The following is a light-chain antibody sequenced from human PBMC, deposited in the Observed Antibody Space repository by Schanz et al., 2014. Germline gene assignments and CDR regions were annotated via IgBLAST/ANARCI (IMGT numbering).Light chain of an antibody. CDR3: QSYDNRLSVVV. Sequence: QSVVTQPPSASGTPRQRVTISCSGSSSNIGNNYVYWYKQLPGTAPKVLIYRNNQRPSGVPDRFSGSKSGTSASLAITGLQAEDEADYYCQSYDNRLSVVVFGGGTKLTVL. CDR2: RNN. J-gene: IGLJ2*01. V-gene: IGLV1-47*01. CDR1: SSNIGNNY.